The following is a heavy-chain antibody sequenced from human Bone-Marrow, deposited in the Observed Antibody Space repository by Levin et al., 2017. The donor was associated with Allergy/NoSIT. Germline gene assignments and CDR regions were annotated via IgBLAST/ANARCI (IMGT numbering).Heavy chain of an antibody. V-gene: IGHV4-30-4*01. CDR3: ARGHPLGTGLSYFDY. J-gene: IGHJ4*02. CDR1: GGSISSGSYY. CDR2: IFDSGRTYPT. D-gene: IGHD7-27*01. Sequence: PSETLSLTCTVSGGSISSGSYYWSWIRQSPGKGLQWIGYIFDSGRTYPTYPNPSLKSRVTISMDTSENRFSLRLSSVTAADTAVYYCARGHPLGTGLSYFDYWGQGSLVTVSS.